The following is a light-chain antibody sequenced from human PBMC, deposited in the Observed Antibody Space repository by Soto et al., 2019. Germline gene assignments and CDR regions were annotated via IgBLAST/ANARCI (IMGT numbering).Light chain of an antibody. CDR2: GAS. Sequence: ENVLTQSSGTLSLSPGERATLSCRASQSVSSSYLAWYQQKPGQAPRLLIYGASSRATGIPDRFSGSGSGTDFTLTISRLEPEDFAVYYCQQYGGSPMFTFGPGTKVDIK. V-gene: IGKV3-20*01. J-gene: IGKJ3*01. CDR1: QSVSSSY. CDR3: QQYGGSPMFT.